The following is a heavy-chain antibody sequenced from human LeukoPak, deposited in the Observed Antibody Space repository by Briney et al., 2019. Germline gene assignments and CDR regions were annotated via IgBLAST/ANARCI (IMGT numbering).Heavy chain of an antibody. CDR2: IKQDGSEK. CDR1: GFTFSSYW. J-gene: IGHJ4*02. V-gene: IGHV3-7*01. Sequence: GGSLRLSCAASGFTFSSYWMSWVRQAPGKGLEWVANIKQDGSEKYYVDSVKGRFTIPRDNAKNSLYLQMNSLRAEDTAVYYCARVTPKRYCSSTSCFNDYWGQGTLVTVSS. D-gene: IGHD2-2*01. CDR3: ARVTPKRYCSSTSCFNDY.